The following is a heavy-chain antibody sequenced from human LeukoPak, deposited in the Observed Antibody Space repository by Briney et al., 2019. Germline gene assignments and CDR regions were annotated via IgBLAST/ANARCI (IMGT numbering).Heavy chain of an antibody. V-gene: IGHV3-74*01. CDR3: VRVARGEAGPAD. J-gene: IGHJ4*02. CDR1: GFMFSSYW. Sequence: GGSLRLSCAASGFMFSSYWMHWVRQAPGKGLVWVSRIRSEGIGTDYADSVKGRFTISRDNAKNTLYLQMNSLGAEDTGVYYCVRVARGEAGPADWGQGTLVTVSS. D-gene: IGHD3-10*01. CDR2: IRSEGIGT.